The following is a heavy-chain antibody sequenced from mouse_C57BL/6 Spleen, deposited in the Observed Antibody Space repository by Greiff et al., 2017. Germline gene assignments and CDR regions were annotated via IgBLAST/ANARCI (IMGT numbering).Heavy chain of an antibody. CDR2: IRNKANGYTT. D-gene: IGHD2-10*01. J-gene: IGHJ2*01. Sequence: EVMLVESGGGLVQPGGSLSLSCAASGFTFTDSYMSWVRQPPGKALEWLGFIRNKANGYTTEYSASVKGRFTISRDNSQSFLYLQMNALRAEDSATYYCARTPYYVNYGEVSFDYWGQGTTLTVSS. CDR1: GFTFTDSY. V-gene: IGHV7-3*01. CDR3: ARTPYYVNYGEVSFDY.